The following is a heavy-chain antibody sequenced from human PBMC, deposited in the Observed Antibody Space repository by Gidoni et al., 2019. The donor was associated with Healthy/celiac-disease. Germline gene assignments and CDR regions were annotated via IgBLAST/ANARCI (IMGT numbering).Heavy chain of an antibody. D-gene: IGHD3-16*01. J-gene: IGHJ4*02. CDR2: INPNRGGT. CDR1: GYTFTGYY. Sequence: QVQLVQSGAEVKKPGASVKVSCQASGYTFTGYYMHWVRQAPGQGLEWMGWINPNRGGTNYAKKFQGRVTMTRDTSISTAYMELSRLRSDDTAVYYCARQLGGGYFDYWGQGTLVTVSS. V-gene: IGHV1-2*02. CDR3: ARQLGGGYFDY.